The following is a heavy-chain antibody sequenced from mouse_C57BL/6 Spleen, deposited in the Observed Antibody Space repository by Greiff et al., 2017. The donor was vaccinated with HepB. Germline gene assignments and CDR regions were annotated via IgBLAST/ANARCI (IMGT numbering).Heavy chain of an antibody. J-gene: IGHJ1*03. CDR3: ARRTTVVAHWYFDV. CDR1: GFTFSDYG. D-gene: IGHD1-1*01. Sequence: EVKVEESGGGLVKPGGSLKLSCAASGFTFSDYGMHWVRQAPEKGLEWVAYISSGSSTIYYADTVKGRFTISRDNAKNTLFLQMTSLRSEDTAMYYCARRTTVVAHWYFDVWGTGTTVTVSS. CDR2: ISSGSSTI. V-gene: IGHV5-17*01.